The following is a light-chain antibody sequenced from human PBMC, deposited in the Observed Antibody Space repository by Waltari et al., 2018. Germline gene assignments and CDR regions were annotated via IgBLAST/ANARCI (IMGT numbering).Light chain of an antibody. CDR2: GKN. J-gene: IGLJ1*01. V-gene: IGLV3-19*01. CDR1: SLRSYY. Sequence: SSELTQDPAVSVALGQTVRITCQGDSLRSYYASWYQQKPGQAPVLVIYGKNNRPSGIPDRFSGSSSGNTASLTITGAHAEDEADYYCNSRDSSGNPNYVFGTGTKVTVL. CDR3: NSRDSSGNPNYV.